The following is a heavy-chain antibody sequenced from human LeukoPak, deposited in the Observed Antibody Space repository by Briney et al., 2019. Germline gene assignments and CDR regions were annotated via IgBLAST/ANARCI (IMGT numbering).Heavy chain of an antibody. Sequence: GGSLRLSCAASGFTFDDYAMHWVRQAPGKGLEWVSSISWNSGNIVYADSVKGRFTISRDNAKNSLYLQMNSLRAEDMALYYCAKGPEVLLWFGVYFDYWGQGTLVTVSS. CDR3: AKGPEVLLWFGVYFDY. J-gene: IGHJ4*02. CDR2: ISWNSGNI. V-gene: IGHV3-9*03. CDR1: GFTFDDYA. D-gene: IGHD3-10*01.